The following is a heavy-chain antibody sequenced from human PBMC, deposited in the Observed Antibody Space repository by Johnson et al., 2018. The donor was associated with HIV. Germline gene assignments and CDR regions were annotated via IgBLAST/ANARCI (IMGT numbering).Heavy chain of an antibody. V-gene: IGHV3-30*14. Sequence: QMQLVESGGGVVQPGRSLRLSCAASGFIFSSYAMHWVRQAPGKGLAWVAVIISDGSNTSYADTVKGRFTISRDNSKITLYLQMNSLRAEDTAVYYCARMKTTVSNHDAFDIWGQGTMVTVSS. CDR1: GFIFSSYA. CDR3: ARMKTTVSNHDAFDI. J-gene: IGHJ3*02. CDR2: IISDGSNT. D-gene: IGHD4-17*01.